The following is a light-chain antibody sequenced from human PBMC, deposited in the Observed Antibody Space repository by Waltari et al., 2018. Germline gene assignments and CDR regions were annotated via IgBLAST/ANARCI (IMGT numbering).Light chain of an antibody. J-gene: IGLJ1*01. CDR3: CSYAGTSP. V-gene: IGLV2-11*01. CDR1: STNIGGYNY. CDR2: DVT. Sequence: QSALTQPRSVSGSPGQSVTISCTGASTNIGGYNYVSWYQQHPVKAPKLIIYDVTKRPSGVPDRFSGSKSGDTASLTISGLQAEDEADYYCCSYAGTSPFGTGTKVTVL.